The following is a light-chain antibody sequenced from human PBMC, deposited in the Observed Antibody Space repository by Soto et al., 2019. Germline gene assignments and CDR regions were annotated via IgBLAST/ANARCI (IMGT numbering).Light chain of an antibody. V-gene: IGKV3-20*01. CDR3: QQYNNWPPLT. CDR1: QNISSSY. CDR2: GAS. J-gene: IGKJ4*01. Sequence: EIMLTQSPGTLSLSPGERATLSCRASQNISSSYLAWYQQKPGQAPGLLIYGASSRATGIPDRFSGSGSGTDFTLTILRLEPEDFAVYYCQQYNNWPPLTFGGGTKVEIK.